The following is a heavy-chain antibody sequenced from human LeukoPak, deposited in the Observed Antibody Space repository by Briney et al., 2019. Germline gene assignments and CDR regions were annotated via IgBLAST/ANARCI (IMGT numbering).Heavy chain of an antibody. CDR2: ISGSGGST. CDR3: AKERIVGRFLEWLFWY. D-gene: IGHD3-3*01. CDR1: GFTFSSYA. Sequence: GGSLRLSCAASGFTFSSYAMSWVRQAPGKGLEWVSAISGSGGSTYYADSVKGRFTISRDNSKNTLYLQMNSLRAEDTAVYYCAKERIVGRFLEWLFWYWGQGTPVTVSS. J-gene: IGHJ4*02. V-gene: IGHV3-23*01.